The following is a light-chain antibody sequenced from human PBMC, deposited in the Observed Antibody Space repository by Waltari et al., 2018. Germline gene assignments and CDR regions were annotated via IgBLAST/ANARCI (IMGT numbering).Light chain of an antibody. CDR2: WAS. V-gene: IGKV4-1*01. CDR3: QQYYSTPYT. Sequence: DIVMTQSPDSLAVSLGERATINCKSSQSVLYSSNNKNYLAWYQQKPGQPPKLLIYWASIRESGVPDRFSGSGSGTDFTLTIISLQAEDVAAYYCQQYYSTPYTFGQGTKLEIK. J-gene: IGKJ2*01. CDR1: QSVLYSSNNKNY.